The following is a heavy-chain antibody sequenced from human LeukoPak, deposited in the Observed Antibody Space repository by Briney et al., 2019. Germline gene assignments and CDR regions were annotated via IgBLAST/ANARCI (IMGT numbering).Heavy chain of an antibody. CDR3: AKVARTDSDDY. Sequence: GGSLRLSCTASGFTFSDYWMTWVRQAPGKGLEWVSAISGSGGSTYYADSVKGRFTISRDNSKNTLYLQMNSLRAEDTAVYYCAKVARTDSDDYWGQGTLVTVSS. J-gene: IGHJ4*02. D-gene: IGHD1-14*01. CDR2: ISGSGGST. CDR1: GFTFSDYW. V-gene: IGHV3-23*01.